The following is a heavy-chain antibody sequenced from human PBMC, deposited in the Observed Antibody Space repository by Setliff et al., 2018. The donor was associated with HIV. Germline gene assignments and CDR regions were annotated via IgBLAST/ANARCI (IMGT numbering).Heavy chain of an antibody. CDR3: ARAFSGNYYGGVDY. D-gene: IGHD1-26*01. CDR2: IYTSGST. V-gene: IGHV4-61*09. J-gene: IGHJ4*02. CDR1: GGSISSRGSYY. Sequence: SETLSLTCTVSGGSISSRGSYYWSWIQQPAGKGLEWIGHIYTSGSTNYNPSLKSRVTISVDTSKNQFSLKLSSVTAADTAVYYCARAFSGNYYGGVDYWGQGTLVTVSS.